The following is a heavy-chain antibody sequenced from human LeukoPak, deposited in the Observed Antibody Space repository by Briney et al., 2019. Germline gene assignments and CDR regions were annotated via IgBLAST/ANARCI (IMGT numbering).Heavy chain of an antibody. J-gene: IGHJ4*02. CDR2: IYSSGST. CDR3: ARSSVVAGTFGLDY. Sequence: PSETLSLTCTVSGGSISSYYWSWIRQPAGKGLEWIGRIYSSGSTNYNPSLKGRVTMSVDTSKNQFSLKLSSVTAADTAVYYCARSSVVAGTFGLDYWGQGTLVTVSS. D-gene: IGHD6-19*01. CDR1: GGSISSYY. V-gene: IGHV4-4*07.